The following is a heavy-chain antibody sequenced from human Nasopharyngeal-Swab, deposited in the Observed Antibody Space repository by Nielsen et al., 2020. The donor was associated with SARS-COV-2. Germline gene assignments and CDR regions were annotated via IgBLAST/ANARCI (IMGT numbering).Heavy chain of an antibody. CDR3: AKAQYGALPRDWYFDL. D-gene: IGHD4-17*01. V-gene: IGHV3-43*01. CDR2: ISWDGGST. Sequence: GGSLRLSCAASGFTFDDYTMNWVRQAPGKGLEWVSLISWDGGSTYYADSVKGRFTISRDNSKNSLYLQMNSLRTEDTALYYCAKAQYGALPRDWYFDLWGRGTLVTVSS. J-gene: IGHJ2*01. CDR1: GFTFDDYT.